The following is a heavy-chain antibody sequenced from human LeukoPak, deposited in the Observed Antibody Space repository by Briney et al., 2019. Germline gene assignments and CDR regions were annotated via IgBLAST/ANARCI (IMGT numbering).Heavy chain of an antibody. CDR3: ARGRVDAFDI. V-gene: IGHV3-30-3*01. Sequence: PGGSLRLSCAASGFTFSSYAMHWVRQAPVKGLEWVAVISYDGSNKYYADAVKGRFTISRDNSKNTLYLQMNSLRAEDTAVYYCARGRVDAFDIWGQGTMVTVSS. CDR1: GFTFSSYA. CDR2: ISYDGSNK. J-gene: IGHJ3*02.